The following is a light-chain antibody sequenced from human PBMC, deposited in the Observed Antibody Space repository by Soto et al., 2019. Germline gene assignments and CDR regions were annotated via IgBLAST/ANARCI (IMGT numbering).Light chain of an antibody. Sequence: DLQMTQSPSSLSASVGDRVTITCRASQSISSYLNWYQQKPGKAPKLLIYPASSLQSGVPSRFSGSGSGTDFTLTISSLQPEDFATYYCQQSYSTPYTCGQGTKLEIK. V-gene: IGKV1-39*01. CDR1: QSISSY. CDR2: PAS. CDR3: QQSYSTPYT. J-gene: IGKJ2*01.